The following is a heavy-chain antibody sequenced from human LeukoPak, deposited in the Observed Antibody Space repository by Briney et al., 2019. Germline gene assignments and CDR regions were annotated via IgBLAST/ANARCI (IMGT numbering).Heavy chain of an antibody. J-gene: IGHJ4*02. CDR1: GFTFSSYG. CDR3: AKDDETGTLRQ. Sequence: PGGSLRLSCAASGFTFSSYGMHWVRQAPGKGLEWVAVISYDGSNKYYADSVKGRFTISRDNSKNTLYLQMNSLRAEDTAVYYCAKDDETGTLRQWGQGTLVTVSS. D-gene: IGHD1-7*01. CDR2: ISYDGSNK. V-gene: IGHV3-30*18.